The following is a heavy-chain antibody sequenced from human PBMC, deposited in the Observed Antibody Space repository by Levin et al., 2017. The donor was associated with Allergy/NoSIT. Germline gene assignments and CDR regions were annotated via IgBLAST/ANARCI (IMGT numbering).Heavy chain of an antibody. Sequence: LSLTCAASGVPSNDYGMHWVRQAPGKGLEWVSGIILNTRKVGYADFVRGRFTISADNAKNILYLEMNSLRSEDTASYYCIKDLTPGGADVWGQGTTVTVSS. J-gene: IGHJ6*02. D-gene: IGHD3-16*01. V-gene: IGHV3-9*02. CDR1: GVPSNDYG. CDR3: IKDLTPGGADV. CDR2: IILNTRKV.